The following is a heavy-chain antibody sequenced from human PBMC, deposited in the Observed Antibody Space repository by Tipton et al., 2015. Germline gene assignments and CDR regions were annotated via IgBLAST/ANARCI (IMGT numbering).Heavy chain of an antibody. Sequence: TLSLTCTVSGGSVISGNYYWSWIRQPPGKGLEWLGYISYTDNAHYNPSLKSRVTMSRDTSKNQFSLKLRSVTAADTAVYYCASVCISSSCYYWFDPWGQGTLVTVSS. CDR2: ISYTDNA. CDR3: ASVCISSSCYYWFDP. V-gene: IGHV4-61*01. J-gene: IGHJ5*02. CDR1: GGSVISGNYY. D-gene: IGHD2-2*01.